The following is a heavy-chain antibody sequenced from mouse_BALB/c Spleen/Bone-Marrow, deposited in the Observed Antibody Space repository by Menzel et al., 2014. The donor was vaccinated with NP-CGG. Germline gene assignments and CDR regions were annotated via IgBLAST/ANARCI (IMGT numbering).Heavy chain of an antibody. V-gene: IGHV1-7*01. CDR1: GYTFTSYW. CDR3: APYSHEGVAY. D-gene: IGHD2-12*01. Sequence: VKLMESGAELAKPGASVKMSCKASGYTFTSYWIHWVKQRPGQGLEWIGYINPSAGYTEYNQRFKDKATLTADKSSSTAYMQLSSLTSEDSAVYCCAPYSHEGVAYWGQGTLVTVSA. J-gene: IGHJ3*01. CDR2: INPSAGYT.